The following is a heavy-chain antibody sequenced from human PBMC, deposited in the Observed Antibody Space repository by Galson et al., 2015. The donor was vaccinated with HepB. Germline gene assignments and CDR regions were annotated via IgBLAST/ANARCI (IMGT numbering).Heavy chain of an antibody. Sequence: SVKVSCKASGGTFSSYAISWVRQAPGQGLEWMGGIIPIFGIANYAQKFQGRVTITADESTSTAYMELSSLRSEDTAVYYCARASSSSWYIGGNWFDPWGQGTLVTVSS. D-gene: IGHD6-13*01. V-gene: IGHV1-69*13. CDR3: ARASSSSWYIGGNWFDP. CDR2: IIPIFGIA. CDR1: GGTFSSYA. J-gene: IGHJ5*02.